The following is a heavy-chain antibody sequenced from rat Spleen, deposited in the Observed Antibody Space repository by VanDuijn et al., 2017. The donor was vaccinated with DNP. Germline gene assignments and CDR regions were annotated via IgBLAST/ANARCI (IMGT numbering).Heavy chain of an antibody. J-gene: IGHJ2*01. CDR3: TTDLVNSQDY. CDR1: GFTFSNYD. D-gene: IGHD1-10*01. V-gene: IGHV5-27*01. CDR2: ISNAGDHT. Sequence: EVQLVESGGGLVQPGRSLKLSCAASGFTFSNYDMAWVRQAPTKGLEWIASISNAGDHTYYSDSVKGRFSLSRDNAKSTLYLQMDSLRSEDTATYYCTTDLVNSQDYWGQGVMVTVSS.